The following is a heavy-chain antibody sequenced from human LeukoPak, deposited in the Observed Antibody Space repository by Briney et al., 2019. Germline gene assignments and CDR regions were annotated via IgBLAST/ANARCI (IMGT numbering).Heavy chain of an antibody. CDR2: IYHSGST. CDR1: GGSISSGGYS. Sequence: SETLSLTCAVSGGSISSGGYSWSWIRQPPGKGLEWIGYIYHSGSTYYNPSLKSRVTISVDRSKNQFSLKLSSVTAADTAVYYCARSFGDDILTGSPPADNDGFDIWGQGTMVTVSS. CDR3: ARSFGDDILTGSPPADNDGFDI. V-gene: IGHV4-30-2*01. J-gene: IGHJ3*02. D-gene: IGHD3-9*01.